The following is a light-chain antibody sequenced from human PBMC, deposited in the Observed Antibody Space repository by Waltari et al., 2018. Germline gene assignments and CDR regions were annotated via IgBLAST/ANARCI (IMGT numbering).Light chain of an antibody. Sequence: DIQMTQSPSSLYASVGDRVTITCRASQSISSYLNWYQQKPGKAPKLLIYVASSLQSGVPSRFSGSGSGTDFTLKISRVEAEDVGVYYCMQALQTPKTFGQGTRLEIK. J-gene: IGKJ5*01. CDR2: VAS. CDR3: MQALQTPKT. CDR1: QSISSY. V-gene: IGKV1-39*01.